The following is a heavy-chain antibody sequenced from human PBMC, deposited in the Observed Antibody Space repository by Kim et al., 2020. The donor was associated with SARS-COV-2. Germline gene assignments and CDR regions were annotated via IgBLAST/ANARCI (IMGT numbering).Heavy chain of an antibody. D-gene: IGHD2-15*01. J-gene: IGHJ4*02. CDR2: IWYDGSNK. V-gene: IGHV3-33*08. Sequence: GGSLRLSCAASGFTFSSYGMHWVRQAPGKGLEWVAVIWYDGSNKYYADSVKGRFTISRDNSKNTLYLQMNSLRAEDTAVYYCARDCSGGSCYRGIDYWGQGTLVTVSS. CDR3: ARDCSGGSCYRGIDY. CDR1: GFTFSSYG.